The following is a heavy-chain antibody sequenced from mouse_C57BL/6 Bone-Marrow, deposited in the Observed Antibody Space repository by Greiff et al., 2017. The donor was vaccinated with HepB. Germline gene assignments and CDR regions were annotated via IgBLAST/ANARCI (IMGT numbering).Heavy chain of an antibody. CDR3: ALYDYDESFAY. V-gene: IGHV1-18*01. CDR1: GYTFTDYN. J-gene: IGHJ3*01. D-gene: IGHD2-4*01. Sequence: VQLKESGPELVKPGASVKIPCKASGYTFTDYNMDWVKQSHGKSLEWIGDINPNNGGTIYNQKFKGKATLTVDKSSSTAYMELRSLTSEDTAVYYCALYDYDESFAYWGQGTLVTVSA. CDR2: INPNNGGT.